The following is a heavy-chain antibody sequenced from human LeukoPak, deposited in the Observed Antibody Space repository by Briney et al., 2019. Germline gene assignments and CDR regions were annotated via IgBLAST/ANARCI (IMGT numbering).Heavy chain of an antibody. D-gene: IGHD2/OR15-2a*01. V-gene: IGHV3-23*01. J-gene: IGHJ4*02. CDR1: GFTFSTYA. Sequence: PGGSLRLSCSASGFTFSTYAMSWVRQPPEKGLEWVSAIRGSGDSTYYAESVKGRFTISRDNSKNTLYLQMNSLRAEDTGVYYCAKRFRGTSGLYYFDSWGQGTLVTVSS. CDR3: AKRFRGTSGLYYFDS. CDR2: IRGSGDST.